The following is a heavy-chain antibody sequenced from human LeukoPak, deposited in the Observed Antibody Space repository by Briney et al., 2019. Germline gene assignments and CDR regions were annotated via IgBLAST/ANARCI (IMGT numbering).Heavy chain of an antibody. CDR3: ARGIPGKGDY. CDR1: GGSISSGSYH. CDR2: IYTSGST. J-gene: IGHJ4*02. Sequence: SETLSLTCTVSGGSISSGSYHWSWIRQPAGKGLEWIGRIYTSGSTNYNPSLKSRVTISVDTSKNQFSLKLSSVTAADTAVYYCARGIPGKGDYWGQGTLVTVSS. V-gene: IGHV4-61*02.